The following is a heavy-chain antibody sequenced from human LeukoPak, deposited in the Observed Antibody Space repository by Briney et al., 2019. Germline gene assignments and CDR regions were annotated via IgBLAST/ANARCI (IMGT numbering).Heavy chain of an antibody. CDR3: ARDHNYDSSGYPFDY. Sequence: PGGSLRLSCAASGFTFSRYWMHWVRQDPGKGLVWVSRINSDGSFTTYADSVEGRFTISRDNAKNTLYLQMNSLRADDTAVYYCARDHNYDSSGYPFDYWGQGTLVTVSS. D-gene: IGHD3-22*01. V-gene: IGHV3-74*01. CDR2: INSDGSFT. CDR1: GFTFSRYW. J-gene: IGHJ4*02.